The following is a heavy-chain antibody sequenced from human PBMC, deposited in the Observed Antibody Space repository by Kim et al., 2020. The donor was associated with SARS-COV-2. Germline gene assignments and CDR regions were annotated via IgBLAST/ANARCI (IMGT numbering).Heavy chain of an antibody. CDR3: ARVYFINWFDP. CDR2: IYSDGST. J-gene: IGHJ5*02. D-gene: IGHD1-26*01. CDR1: GLIVSGNY. Sequence: GGSLRLSCAASGLIVSGNYMSWVRQAPGKGLEWVSVIYSDGSTSNIDSVKGRFTISRDNSKNTLYLQMNSLRAEDTAVYYCARVYFINWFDPWGQGTLVTVSA. V-gene: IGHV3-66*01.